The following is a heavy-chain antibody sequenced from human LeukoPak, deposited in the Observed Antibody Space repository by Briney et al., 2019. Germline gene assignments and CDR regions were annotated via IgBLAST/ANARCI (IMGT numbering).Heavy chain of an antibody. D-gene: IGHD4-11*01. CDR3: ARVMTTSLRSFDY. Sequence: PGGSLRLSCAASGFTFSSYEMNWVRQAPGKGLEWVSYISSSGSTIYYADSVKGRFTISRDNAKNSLYLQMNSLRAEDTALYYCARVMTTSLRSFDYWGQGTLVTVSS. V-gene: IGHV3-48*03. J-gene: IGHJ4*02. CDR1: GFTFSSYE. CDR2: ISSSGSTI.